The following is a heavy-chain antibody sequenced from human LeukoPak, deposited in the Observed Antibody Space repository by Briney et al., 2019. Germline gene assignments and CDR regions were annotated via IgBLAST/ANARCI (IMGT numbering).Heavy chain of an antibody. Sequence: AGASLKISCQGSGYSFTSYWIGWVRQLPGKGLEWMGIIYPGDSATKYSPSLQGQVTISADKSINTAYLQWSSLKAADTAMYYCARHTTSSGYYSGTHYYGMDVWGQGTTVTVSS. CDR1: GYSFTSYW. J-gene: IGHJ6*02. CDR2: IYPGDSAT. CDR3: ARHTTSSGYYSGTHYYGMDV. D-gene: IGHD3-22*01. V-gene: IGHV5-51*01.